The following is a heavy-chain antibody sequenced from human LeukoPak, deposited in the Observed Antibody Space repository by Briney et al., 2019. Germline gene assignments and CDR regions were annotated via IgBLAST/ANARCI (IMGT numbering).Heavy chain of an antibody. V-gene: IGHV1-69*06. CDR3: ARLYYYYYMDV. Sequence: ASVKVSCKASGGTFSSYGISWVRQAPGQGLEWMGGIIPIFGTANYAQKFQGRVTITADKSTNTAYMELSSLRSEDTAVYYCARLYYYYYMDVWGKGTTVTVSS. CDR2: IIPIFGTA. J-gene: IGHJ6*03. CDR1: GGTFSSYG.